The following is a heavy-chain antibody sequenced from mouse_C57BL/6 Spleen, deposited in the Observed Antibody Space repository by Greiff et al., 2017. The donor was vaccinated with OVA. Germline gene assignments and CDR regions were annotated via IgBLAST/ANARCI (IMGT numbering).Heavy chain of an antibody. V-gene: IGHV1-19*01. CDR1: GYTFTDYY. Sequence: VQLQQSGPVLVKPGASVKMSCKASGYTFTDYYMNWVKQSHGKSLEWIGVINPYNGGTSYNQKFKGKATLTVDKSSSTAYMELNSLTSEDSAVYYCARSRAGNYYYFDYWGQGTTLTVSS. CDR2: INPYNGGT. J-gene: IGHJ2*01. CDR3: ARSRAGNYYYFDY. D-gene: IGHD2-1*01.